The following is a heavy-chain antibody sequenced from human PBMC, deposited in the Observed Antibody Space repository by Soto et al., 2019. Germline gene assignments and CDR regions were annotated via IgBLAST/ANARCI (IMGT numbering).Heavy chain of an antibody. CDR1: GFTFSSYS. Sequence: GALRLSCAASGFTFSSYSMNWVRQAPGKGLEWVSSISSSSSYIYYADSVKGRFTISRDNAKNSLYLQMNSLRAEDTAVYYCAREVGATTCLDYWGQGTLVTVSS. CDR2: ISSSSSYI. J-gene: IGHJ4*02. V-gene: IGHV3-21*01. D-gene: IGHD1-26*01. CDR3: AREVGATTCLDY.